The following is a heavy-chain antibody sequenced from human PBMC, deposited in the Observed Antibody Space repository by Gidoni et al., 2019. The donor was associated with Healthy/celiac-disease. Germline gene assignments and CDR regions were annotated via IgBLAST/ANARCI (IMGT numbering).Heavy chain of an antibody. CDR3: AKDKVGVTTMFYFDY. CDR2: ISYDGSNK. D-gene: IGHD3-22*01. CDR1: GFTFSSYG. J-gene: IGHJ4*02. V-gene: IGHV3-30*18. Sequence: QVQLVESGGGVVQPGRSLRLSCAASGFTFSSYGMHWVRQAPGKGLEWVAVISYDGSNKYYADSVKGRFTISRDNSKNTLYLQMNSLRAEDTAVYYCAKDKVGVTTMFYFDYWGQGTLVTVSS.